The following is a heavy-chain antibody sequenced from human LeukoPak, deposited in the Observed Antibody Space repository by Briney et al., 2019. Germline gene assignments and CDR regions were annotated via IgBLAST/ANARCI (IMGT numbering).Heavy chain of an antibody. Sequence: PSETLSLTCTVSGGSIISYFWTWIRQPPGKGLEWFGNVDYSGTTKYNPSLKSRVTISVDPSKSQFSLRLSSVTAADTAVYYCARGWGYCSGGNCYFTHFDYWGQGALVTVSS. V-gene: IGHV4-59*01. D-gene: IGHD2-15*01. J-gene: IGHJ4*02. CDR1: GGSIISYF. CDR2: VDYSGTT. CDR3: ARGWGYCSGGNCYFTHFDY.